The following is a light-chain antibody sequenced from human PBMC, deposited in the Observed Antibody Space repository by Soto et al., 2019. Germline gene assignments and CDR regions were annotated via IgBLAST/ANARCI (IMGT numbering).Light chain of an antibody. CDR3: QQYSTPPMYT. Sequence: EIVLTQSPGTLSLSPGERGTLSCRASQSVTNNYLAWYQQKRGQPPRLLIHGASSRATGIPDRFSGSGSGTHFTLTISGLEPEDFAVYYCQQYSTPPMYTCGQGTQVEIK. J-gene: IGKJ2*01. V-gene: IGKV3-20*01. CDR1: QSVTNNY. CDR2: GAS.